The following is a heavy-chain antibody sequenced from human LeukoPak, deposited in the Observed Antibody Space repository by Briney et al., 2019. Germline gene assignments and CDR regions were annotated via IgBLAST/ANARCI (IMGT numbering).Heavy chain of an antibody. CDR3: ARDHYGSGTYYDKNFDY. CDR1: GFTFSSYS. Sequence: GGSLRLSCAASGFTFSSYSMNWVRQAPGKGLEWVSSISSSSSHLYYADSVKGRFTISRDNAKNSLYLQMNSLRAEDTAVYFCARDHYGSGTYYDKNFDYWGQGTLVTVSS. D-gene: IGHD3-10*01. J-gene: IGHJ4*02. V-gene: IGHV3-21*01. CDR2: ISSSSSHL.